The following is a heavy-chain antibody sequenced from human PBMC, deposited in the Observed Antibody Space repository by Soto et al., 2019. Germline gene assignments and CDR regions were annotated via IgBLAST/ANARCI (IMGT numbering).Heavy chain of an antibody. J-gene: IGHJ6*02. CDR3: ARAPAEWFGELLPDYYYYYGMDV. Sequence: SETLSLTCAVSGGSISSGGYSWSWIRQPPGKGLEWIGYINHSGSTNYNPSLKSRVTISVDTSKNQFSLKLSSVTAADTAVYYCARAPAEWFGELLPDYYYYYGMDVWGQGTTVTVSS. V-gene: IGHV4-30-2*01. CDR2: INHSGST. D-gene: IGHD3-10*01. CDR1: GGSISSGGYS.